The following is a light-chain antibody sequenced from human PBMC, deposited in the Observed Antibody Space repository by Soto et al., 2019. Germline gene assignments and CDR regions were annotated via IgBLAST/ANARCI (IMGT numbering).Light chain of an antibody. V-gene: IGLV2-14*03. Sequence: QSALTQPASVSGSPGQSITISCTGTSSDVGTYNYVSWYQQHPGKAPKLNIYDVNNRPSGVSNRSSGSKSGNTASLTISGLQAEEEADYYCSSYTSRSTRYVFGTGTKLTVL. CDR3: SSYTSRSTRYV. J-gene: IGLJ1*01. CDR1: SSDVGTYNY. CDR2: DVN.